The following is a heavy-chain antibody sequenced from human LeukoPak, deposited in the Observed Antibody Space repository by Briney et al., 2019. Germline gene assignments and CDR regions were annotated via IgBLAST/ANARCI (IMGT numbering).Heavy chain of an antibody. J-gene: IGHJ4*02. CDR1: GYTFTNYG. V-gene: IGHV1-18*01. CDR3: ARDYYDSSGRLDY. Sequence: ASVKVSCKASGYTFTNYGITWVRQAPGQGLEWMGWVSAHNANTTYALKFQGRVTMTIDASTSTAYMELRSLRSDDTAVYFCARDYYDSSGRLDYWAREPWSSSPQ. CDR2: VSAHNANT. D-gene: IGHD3-22*01.